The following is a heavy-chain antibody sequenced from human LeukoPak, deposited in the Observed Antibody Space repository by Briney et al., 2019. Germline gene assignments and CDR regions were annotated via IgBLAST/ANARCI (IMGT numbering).Heavy chain of an antibody. CDR1: GFTVSSNY. V-gene: IGHV3-66*01. Sequence: GGSLRLSCAASGFTVSSNYMSWVRQAPGKGLEWVSVIYSGGSTYYADSVKGRFTISRDNSKNTLYLQMNSLRAEDTAVYYCAKGPTIFGVAQEYDYWGQGTLVTVSS. CDR2: IYSGGST. CDR3: AKGPTIFGVAQEYDY. D-gene: IGHD3-3*01. J-gene: IGHJ4*02.